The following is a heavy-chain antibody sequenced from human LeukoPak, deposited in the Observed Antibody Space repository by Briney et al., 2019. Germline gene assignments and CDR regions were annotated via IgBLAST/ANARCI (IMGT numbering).Heavy chain of an antibody. Sequence: PGGSLRLSCAASGFTFSSYGMHWVRQAPGKELEWVAVISYDGSNKYYADSVKGRFTISRDNSKNTLYLQMNSLRAGDTAVYYCAKDLGPYDILTGCDYWGQGTLVTVSS. CDR2: ISYDGSNK. CDR3: AKDLGPYDILTGCDY. V-gene: IGHV3-30*18. D-gene: IGHD3-9*01. J-gene: IGHJ4*02. CDR1: GFTFSSYG.